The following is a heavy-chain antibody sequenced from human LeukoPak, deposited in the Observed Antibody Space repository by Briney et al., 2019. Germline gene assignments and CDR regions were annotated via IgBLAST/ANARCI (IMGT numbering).Heavy chain of an antibody. CDR3: ARHSYSSGYYSDHAFDI. D-gene: IGHD3-22*01. CDR1: GGSISSYY. J-gene: IGHJ3*02. Sequence: PSETLSLTCTVSGGSISSYYWSWIRQPPGKGLEWIGYIYYSGSTNYNPSLKSRVTISVDTSKNQFSLKLSSVTAADTAAYYCARHSYSSGYYSDHAFDIWGQGTMVTVSS. V-gene: IGHV4-59*08. CDR2: IYYSGST.